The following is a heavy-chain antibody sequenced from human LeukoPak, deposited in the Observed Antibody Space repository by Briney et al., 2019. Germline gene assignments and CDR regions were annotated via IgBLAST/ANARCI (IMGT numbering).Heavy chain of an antibody. CDR3: ARGGFYCGGDCYVDY. Sequence: SETLSLTCAVYGGSFSTYYWSWIRQPPGKGLEWIGEINHSGSTNYNPSLKSRVTISVDTSKNQFSLKLSSVTTADTAVYYCARGGFYCGGDCYVDYWGQGTLVTVSS. D-gene: IGHD2-21*02. V-gene: IGHV4-34*01. CDR2: INHSGST. J-gene: IGHJ4*02. CDR1: GGSFSTYY.